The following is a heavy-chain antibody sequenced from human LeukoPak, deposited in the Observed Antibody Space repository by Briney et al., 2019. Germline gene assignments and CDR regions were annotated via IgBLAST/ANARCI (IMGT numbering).Heavy chain of an antibody. J-gene: IGHJ6*03. V-gene: IGHV1-8*01. CDR2: MNPNSGNT. CDR1: GYTFTSYD. Sequence: GASVKVSCKASGYTFTSYDINWVRQATGQGLEWMGWMNPNSGNTGYAQKFQGRVTMTRNTSISTAYMELSSLRSEDTAVYYCARVSGVRGVYCYYYYYMDVWDKGTTVTISS. CDR3: ARVSGVRGVYCYYYYYMDV. D-gene: IGHD3-10*01.